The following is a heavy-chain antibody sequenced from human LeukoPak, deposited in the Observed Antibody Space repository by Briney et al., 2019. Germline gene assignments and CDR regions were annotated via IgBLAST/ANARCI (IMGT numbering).Heavy chain of an antibody. V-gene: IGHV4-30-4*01. D-gene: IGHD3-22*01. CDR3: ASYYYDSSGPNWFDP. CDR1: GGSISSGDYY. J-gene: IGHJ5*02. CDR2: IYYSGST. Sequence: SQTLSLTCTVSGGSISSGDYYWSWIRQPPGKGLEWTGYIYYSGSTYYNPSLKSRVTISVDTSKNQFSLKLSSVTAADTAVYYCASYYYDSSGPNWFDPWGQGTLVTVSS.